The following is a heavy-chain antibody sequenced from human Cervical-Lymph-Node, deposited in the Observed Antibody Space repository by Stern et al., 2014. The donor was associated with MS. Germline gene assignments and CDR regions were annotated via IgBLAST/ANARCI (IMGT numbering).Heavy chain of an antibody. V-gene: IGHV4-39*01. D-gene: IGHD1-26*01. J-gene: IGHJ4*02. CDR2: IYYSGST. CDR3: ARHCGKRLACSFDY. Sequence: QVQLQESGPGLVKPSETLSLTCTVSGGSISSSNYYWGWIRQPPGKGLEWIGSIYYSGSTYYNPSLKSRVTISVDTSKNQFSRKLSSVTAADTAVYYCARHCGKRLACSFDYWGQGTLVTVSS. CDR1: GGSISSSNYY.